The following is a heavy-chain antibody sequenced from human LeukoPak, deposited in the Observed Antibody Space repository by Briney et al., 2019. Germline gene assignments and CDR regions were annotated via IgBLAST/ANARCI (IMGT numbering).Heavy chain of an antibody. CDR2: IIPILGIA. J-gene: IGHJ4*02. Sequence: SVKVSCKASGGTFSSYTISWVRQAPGKGLEWMGRIIPILGIANYAQKFQGRVTITADKSTSTAYMELSSVRSEDTAVYYCAGGSGWLIEYWGQGTLVTVSS. CDR3: AGGSGWLIEY. CDR1: GGTFSSYT. D-gene: IGHD6-19*01. V-gene: IGHV1-69*02.